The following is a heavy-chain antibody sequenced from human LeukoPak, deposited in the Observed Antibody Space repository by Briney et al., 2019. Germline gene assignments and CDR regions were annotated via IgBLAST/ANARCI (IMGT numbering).Heavy chain of an antibody. CDR3: ARHWEDDSSGYYFNWFDP. CDR2: IYYSGST. CDR1: GGSISSYY. J-gene: IGHJ5*02. D-gene: IGHD3-22*01. V-gene: IGHV4-59*08. Sequence: PSETLSLTCTVSGGSISSYYWSWIRQPPGKGLEWIGYIYYSGSTNYNPSLKSRVTISVDTSENQFSLKLSSVTAADTAVYYCARHWEDDSSGYYFNWFDPWGQGTLVTVSS.